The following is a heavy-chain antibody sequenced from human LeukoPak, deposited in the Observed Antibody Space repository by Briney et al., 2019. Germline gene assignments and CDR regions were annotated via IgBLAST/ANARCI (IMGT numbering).Heavy chain of an antibody. J-gene: IGHJ4*02. CDR2: IIPIFGTA. CDR1: GGTFSSYA. V-gene: IGHV1-69*06. Sequence: SVKVSCKASGGTFSSYAISWVRQAPGQGLEWMGGIIPIFGTANYAQKFQGRVTITADKSTSTAYMELSSLRAEDTAVYYCAEDPREMATIFDYWGQGTLVTVSS. CDR3: AEDPREMATIFDY. D-gene: IGHD5-24*01.